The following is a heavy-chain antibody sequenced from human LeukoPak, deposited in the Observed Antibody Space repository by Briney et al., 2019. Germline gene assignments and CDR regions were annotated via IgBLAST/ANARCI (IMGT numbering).Heavy chain of an antibody. CDR1: GYTFTSYD. V-gene: IGHV1-8*03. CDR3: ARKDSSSWYEYFQH. Sequence: ASVKASCKASGYTFTSYDINWVRQATGQGLEWMGWMNPNSGNTGYAQKFQGRVTITRNTSISTAYMELSSLRSEDTAVYYCARKDSSSWYEYFQHWGQGTLVTVSS. J-gene: IGHJ1*01. D-gene: IGHD6-13*01. CDR2: MNPNSGNT.